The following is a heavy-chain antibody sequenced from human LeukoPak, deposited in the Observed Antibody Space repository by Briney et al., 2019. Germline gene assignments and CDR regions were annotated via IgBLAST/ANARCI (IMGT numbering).Heavy chain of an antibody. CDR1: GFTVSSNY. D-gene: IGHD4-11*01. J-gene: IGHJ3*02. Sequence: PGGSLRLSCAASGFTVSSNYMSWVRQAPGKGLEWVSVIYSGGSTYYADSVKGRFTISRDNSKNTLYLQMNSLRAEDTAVYYCARDNLIDYSNSHAFDIWGQGTMVTVSS. CDR2: IYSGGST. V-gene: IGHV3-66*02. CDR3: ARDNLIDYSNSHAFDI.